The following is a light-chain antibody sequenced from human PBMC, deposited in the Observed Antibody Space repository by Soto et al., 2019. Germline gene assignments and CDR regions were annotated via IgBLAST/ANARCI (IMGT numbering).Light chain of an antibody. Sequence: QSVLTQPPSVSGAPGRRVTISCTGGDSNIGAGYDVHWYHQLPGTAPKVLIYGISNRPSGVPDRFSGSKSGTSASLAITGLQAEDEADYYCQSYDSSLSGDVFGTGTKLTVL. CDR1: DSNIGAGYD. CDR3: QSYDSSLSGDV. V-gene: IGLV1-40*01. J-gene: IGLJ1*01. CDR2: GIS.